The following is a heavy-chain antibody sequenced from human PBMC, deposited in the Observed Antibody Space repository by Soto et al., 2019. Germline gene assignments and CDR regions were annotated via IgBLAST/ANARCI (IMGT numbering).Heavy chain of an antibody. J-gene: IGHJ4*02. V-gene: IGHV3-48*01. CDR2: ISSGSSTI. CDR1: GFTFSTYS. CDR3: FSWEAGV. D-gene: IGHD1-26*01. Sequence: PGGSLRLSCAASGFTFSTYSMNWVRQAPGKGLEWVSYISSGSSTIYYADSVKGRFTISRDNAKNSLYLQMNSLRAEDTAVYYCFSWEAGVWGQGTLVTVSS.